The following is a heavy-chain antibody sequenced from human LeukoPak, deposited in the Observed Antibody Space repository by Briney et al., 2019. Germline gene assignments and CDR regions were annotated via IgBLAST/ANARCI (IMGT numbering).Heavy chain of an antibody. CDR1: GGSISSGTYS. J-gene: IGHJ5*02. V-gene: IGHV4-39*01. CDR2: IYYSGST. Sequence: SETLSLTCAVSGGSISSGTYSWTWIRQPPGKGLEWIGSIYYSGSTYYNPSLKSRVTISVDTSKNQFSLKLSSVTAADTAVYYCARRVANRNWFDPWGQGTLVTVSS. CDR3: ARRVANRNWFDP.